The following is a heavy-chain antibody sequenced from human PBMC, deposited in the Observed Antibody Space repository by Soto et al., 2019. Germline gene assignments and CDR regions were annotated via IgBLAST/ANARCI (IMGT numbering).Heavy chain of an antibody. D-gene: IGHD2-15*01. Sequence: QVQLLQSGAEVKKPGASVKVSCKASGYTFTSYGITWVRHAPGQGLEWIGWISAYNGHTNNAQKVQGRVTVATDTSTNTAYMELRRLRSDDTAVYYCARVPRVAAATGGGWFDPWGQGTRVTVSS. CDR3: ARVPRVAAATGGGWFDP. CDR2: ISAYNGHT. J-gene: IGHJ5*02. V-gene: IGHV1-18*04. CDR1: GYTFTSYG.